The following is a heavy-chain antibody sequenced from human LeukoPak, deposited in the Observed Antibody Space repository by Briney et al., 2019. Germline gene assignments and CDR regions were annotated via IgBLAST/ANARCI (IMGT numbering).Heavy chain of an antibody. CDR3: ARDDALGDNALDI. CDR1: GFTFSSYG. Sequence: GGSLRLSCAASGFTFSSYGMHWVRQAPGKGLEWVAVILNDGSQEKYADSAKGRFTISRDNSKNTLFLQMNSLRAEDTAVYYCARDDALGDNALDIWGQGTMVTVSS. D-gene: IGHD3-16*01. CDR2: ILNDGSQE. V-gene: IGHV3-33*02. J-gene: IGHJ3*02.